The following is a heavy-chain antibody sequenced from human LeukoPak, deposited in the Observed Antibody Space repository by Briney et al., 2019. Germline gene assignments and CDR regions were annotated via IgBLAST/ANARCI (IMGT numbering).Heavy chain of an antibody. J-gene: IGHJ4*02. Sequence: GGSLRLFCAASGFTFDVYAMHWVRQAPGKGLEWVSGISWNSGSIGYADSVKGRFTISRDNAKNSLYLQMNSLRAEDAALYYCAKDMRHWLAFDYWGQGTLVTVSS. CDR3: AKDMRHWLAFDY. D-gene: IGHD6-19*01. CDR2: ISWNSGSI. V-gene: IGHV3-9*01. CDR1: GFTFDVYA.